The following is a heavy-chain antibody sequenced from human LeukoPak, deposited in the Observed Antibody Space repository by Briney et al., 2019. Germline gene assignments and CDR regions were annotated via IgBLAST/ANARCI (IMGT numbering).Heavy chain of an antibody. CDR1: GFTFSSYW. J-gene: IGHJ4*02. CDR2: IKQDGSEK. D-gene: IGHD6-13*01. Sequence: GGSLRLSCAASGFTFSSYWMNWVRQAPGKGLEWVANIKQDGSEKFYVDSVKGRFTISRDNAKNSLYLQMNSLRAEDTAVYYCARTDSSSWYELFDYWGQGTLVTVSS. CDR3: ARTDSSSWYELFDY. V-gene: IGHV3-7*01.